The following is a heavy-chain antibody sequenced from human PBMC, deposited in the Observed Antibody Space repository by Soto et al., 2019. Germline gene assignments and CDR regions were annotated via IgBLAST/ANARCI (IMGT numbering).Heavy chain of an antibody. D-gene: IGHD5-12*01. V-gene: IGHV3-21*01. CDR3: ARVSGYGPYYYYMDV. CDR2: ISSSSSYI. Sequence: GGSLRLSCAASGFTFSSYSMNWVRQAPGKGLEWVSSISSSSSYIYYADSVKGRFTISRDNAKNSLYLQMNSLRAEDTAVYYCARVSGYGPYYYYMDVWGKGTTVTVSS. CDR1: GFTFSSYS. J-gene: IGHJ6*03.